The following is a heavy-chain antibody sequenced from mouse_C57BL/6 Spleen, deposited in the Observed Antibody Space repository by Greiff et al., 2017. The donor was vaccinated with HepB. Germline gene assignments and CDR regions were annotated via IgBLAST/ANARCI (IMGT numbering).Heavy chain of an antibody. CDR3: ARDYGSFPYWYFDV. CDR2: IHPNSGST. J-gene: IGHJ1*03. CDR1: GYTFTSYW. Sequence: VQLQQPGAELVKPGASVKLSCKASGYTFTSYWMHWVKQRPGQGLEWIGMIHPNSGSTNYNEKFKSKATLTVDKSSSTAYMQLSSLTSEDSAVYYCARDYGSFPYWYFDVWGTGTTVTVSS. V-gene: IGHV1-64*01. D-gene: IGHD1-1*01.